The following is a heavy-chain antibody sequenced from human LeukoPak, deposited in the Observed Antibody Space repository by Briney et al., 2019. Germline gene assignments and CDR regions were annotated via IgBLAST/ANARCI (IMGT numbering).Heavy chain of an antibody. V-gene: IGHV3-23*01. D-gene: IGHD1-7*01. CDR3: AKWWSPTGNYDS. CDR2: ISGSGDNT. CDR1: GFAFSNYA. J-gene: IGHJ5*01. Sequence: GESLKISCAASGFAFSNYAMSWVRQAPRKGLEWASAISGSGDNTYYTDSVRGRFTISRDNSKNTVFLQMNSLSAEDTAVYYCAKWWSPTGNYDSWGQGTLVTVSS.